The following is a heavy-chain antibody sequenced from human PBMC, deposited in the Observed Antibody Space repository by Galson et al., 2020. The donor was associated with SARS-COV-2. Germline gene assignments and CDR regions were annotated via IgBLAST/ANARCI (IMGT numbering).Heavy chain of an antibody. D-gene: IGHD3-22*01. CDR2: IYPGDSDT. J-gene: IGHJ6*02. CDR3: ARLNSSGSEMRGMDV. Sequence: GESLKISCKVFGYSFSIYWIGWVRQMPGKGLEWMGIIYPGDSDTRYSPSFQGQVTISADKSISTAYLQWSSLKASDTAMYYCARLNSSGSEMRGMDVWGQGTTVTVSS. CDR1: GYSFSIYW. V-gene: IGHV5-51*01.